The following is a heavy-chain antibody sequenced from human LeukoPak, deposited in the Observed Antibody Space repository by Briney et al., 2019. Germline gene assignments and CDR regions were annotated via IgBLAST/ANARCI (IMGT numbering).Heavy chain of an antibody. J-gene: IGHJ3*02. V-gene: IGHV1-8*03. D-gene: IGHD1-14*01. CDR3: ATGETSFDAFDI. CDR1: GYTFTSYD. Sequence: ASVKVSCKASGYTFTSYDINWVRQATGQGLEWMGWMNPNSGNTGYAQKFQGRVAITRNTSISTAYMELSSLRSEDTAVYYCATGETSFDAFDIWGQGTMVTVSS. CDR2: MNPNSGNT.